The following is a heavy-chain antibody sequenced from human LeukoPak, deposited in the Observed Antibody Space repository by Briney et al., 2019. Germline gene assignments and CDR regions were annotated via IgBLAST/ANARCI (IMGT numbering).Heavy chain of an antibody. V-gene: IGHV3-21*01. J-gene: IGHJ4*02. CDR3: AKASGIQLWFSDY. CDR2: ISSSSSYI. D-gene: IGHD5-18*01. CDR1: GFTFSSYS. Sequence: GGSLRLSCAASGFTFSSYSMNWVRQAPGKGLEWVSSISSSSSYIYYADSVKGRFTISRGNSKNTLYLQMNSLRAEDTAVYYCAKASGIQLWFSDYWGQGTLVTVSS.